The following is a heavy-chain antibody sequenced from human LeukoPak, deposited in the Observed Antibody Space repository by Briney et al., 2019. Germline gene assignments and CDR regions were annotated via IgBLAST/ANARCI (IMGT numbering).Heavy chain of an antibody. D-gene: IGHD3-10*01. CDR3: AKDEDWASGHYLDY. Sequence: GGSLRLSCAASGFTFSSYAMHWVRQAPGKGLEWVAVISYDGSNKYYADSVKGRFTISRDSSKNTLYLQMNSLRADDTALYYCAKDEDWASGHYLDYWGQGTLVTVSS. CDR1: GFTFSSYA. CDR2: ISYDGSNK. V-gene: IGHV3-30*04. J-gene: IGHJ4*02.